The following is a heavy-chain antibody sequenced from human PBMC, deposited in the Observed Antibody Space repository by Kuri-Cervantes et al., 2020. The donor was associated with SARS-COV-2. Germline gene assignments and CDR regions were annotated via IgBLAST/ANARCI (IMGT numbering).Heavy chain of an antibody. V-gene: IGHV3-49*04. CDR1: GFTFGDYA. J-gene: IGHJ4*02. CDR3: TRDKNAGFGEPDDY. Sequence: GESLKISCTASGFTFGDYAMSWARQAPGKGLEWVGFVRSKAYGGTTEYAASVKGRFTISRDDSKSIAYLQMNSLKTEDTAVYYCTRDKNAGFGEPDDYWGQGTLVTVSS. D-gene: IGHD3-10*01. CDR2: VRSKAYGGTT.